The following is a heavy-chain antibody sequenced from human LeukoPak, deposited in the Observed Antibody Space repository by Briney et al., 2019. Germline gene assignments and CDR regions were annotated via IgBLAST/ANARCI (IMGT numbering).Heavy chain of an antibody. CDR3: ARENKLTIDY. D-gene: IGHD1-1*01. CDR1: GYTFTSYG. J-gene: IGHJ4*02. V-gene: IGHV1-18*01. CDR2: ISAYNGNT. Sequence: ASVKVSCKASGYTFTSYGLSGVRQAPGQGLEWMGWISAYNGNTNSAQKLQGRVTMTTDTSTSTAYMELRSLRSDDPAVYYCARENKLTIDYWGQGTLVTVSS.